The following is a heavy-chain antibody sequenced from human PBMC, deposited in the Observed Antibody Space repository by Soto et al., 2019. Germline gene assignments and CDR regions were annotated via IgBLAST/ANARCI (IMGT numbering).Heavy chain of an antibody. V-gene: IGHV4-39*01. CDR1: GGSISSSSYY. D-gene: IGHD2-15*01. CDR2: IFYSGST. Sequence: QLQLQESGPGLVKPSETLSLTCTVSGGSISSSSYYWGWIRQPPGKGLEWIGSIFYSGSTYYNPSLKRRVTISVYTSKNQFSLKLSSVTAADTAVYYCARHLTYCSAGSCYSDFPYYGMDVWGQGTTVTVSS. J-gene: IGHJ6*02. CDR3: ARHLTYCSAGSCYSDFPYYGMDV.